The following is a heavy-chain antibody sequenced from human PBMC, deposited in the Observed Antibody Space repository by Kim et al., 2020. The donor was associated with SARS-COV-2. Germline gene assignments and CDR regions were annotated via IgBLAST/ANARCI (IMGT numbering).Heavy chain of an antibody. D-gene: IGHD2-2*01. CDR1: GFSLSTSGMC. CDR3: AQIRCRCSSTSCQAAYFDY. CDR2: IDWDDDE. J-gene: IGHJ4*02. Sequence: SGPTLVNPTQTLTLTCTFSGFSLSTSGMCVSWIRQPPGKALEWLTRIDWDDDEFYSTSLKTRLTLSKDTSKNQVVLTMTNMDPVDTATYYCAQIRCRCSSTSCQAAYFDYWGQGTLGTVSS. V-gene: IGHV2-70*17.